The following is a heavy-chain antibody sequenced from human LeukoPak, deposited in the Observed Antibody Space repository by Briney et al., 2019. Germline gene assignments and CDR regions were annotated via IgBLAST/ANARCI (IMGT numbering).Heavy chain of an antibody. CDR2: INHSGST. D-gene: IGHD3-22*01. J-gene: IGHJ4*02. Sequence: PSETLSLTCAVYGGSFSGYYWSWIRQPPGKGLEWIGEINHSGSTNYNPSLKSRVTISVDTSKNQFSLKLSSVTAADTAVYYRARGYDSSGYYYPPNYWGQGTLVTVSS. V-gene: IGHV4-34*01. CDR3: ARGYDSSGYYYPPNY. CDR1: GGSFSGYY.